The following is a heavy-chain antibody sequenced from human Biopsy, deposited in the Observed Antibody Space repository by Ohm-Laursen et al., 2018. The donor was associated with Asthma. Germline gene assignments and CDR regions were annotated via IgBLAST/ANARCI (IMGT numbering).Heavy chain of an antibody. CDR2: ISYDGRET. CDR3: TRDRFYNSVTSESFYYGVDV. Sequence: SLRLSCAASGFTFSNYGMHWVRQGPGKGPEWVALISYDGRETGYVDSVKGRFTISRDNFRNTVHLQMSSLRPEDSAVYYCTRDRFYNSVTSESFYYGVDVWGQGTTVTVSS. CDR1: GFTFSNYG. D-gene: IGHD2-21*02. J-gene: IGHJ6*02. V-gene: IGHV3-30*03.